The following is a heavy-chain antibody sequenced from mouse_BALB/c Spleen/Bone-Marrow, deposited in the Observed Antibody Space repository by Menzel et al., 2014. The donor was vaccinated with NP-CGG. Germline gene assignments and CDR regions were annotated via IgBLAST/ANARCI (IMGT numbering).Heavy chain of an antibody. V-gene: IGHV1-80*01. Sequence: QVQLQQPGAELVRPGSSVKISCKASGYAFSTYWMNWVKQRPGQGLELIGQVSPGDGDTNYNGKFRGKATLTADKSSSTAYIQLSSLTSEDSAVYFCARVYYGNLDHWGQGTTLTVSS. J-gene: IGHJ2*01. CDR2: VSPGDGDT. D-gene: IGHD2-1*01. CDR1: GYAFSTYW. CDR3: ARVYYGNLDH.